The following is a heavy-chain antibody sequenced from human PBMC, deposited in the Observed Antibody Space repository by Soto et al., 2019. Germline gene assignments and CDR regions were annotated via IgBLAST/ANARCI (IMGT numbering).Heavy chain of an antibody. CDR2: IYYSGST. J-gene: IGHJ4*02. Sequence: ASETLSLTCTVSGGSVSSGSYYWSWIRQPPGKGLEWIGYIYYSGSTNYNPSLKSRVTISVDTSKNQFSLKLSSVTAADTAVYYCARRRMHGKTRGSHFDYWGQGTLVTVSS. V-gene: IGHV4-61*01. D-gene: IGHD1-1*01. CDR1: GGSVSSGSYY. CDR3: ARRRMHGKTRGSHFDY.